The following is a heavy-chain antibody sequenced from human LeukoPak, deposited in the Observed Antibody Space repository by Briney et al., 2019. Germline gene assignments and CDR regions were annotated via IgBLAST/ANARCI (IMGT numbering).Heavy chain of an antibody. CDR2: ISSSGSTI. D-gene: IGHD6-19*01. V-gene: IGHV3-48*04. CDR3: ARDSLAVAAPLVYFDY. CDR1: RFTFSSYS. J-gene: IGHJ4*02. Sequence: GGSLRLSCAASRFTFSSYSMNWVRQAPGKGLEWVSYISSSGSTIYYADSVKGRFTISRDNAKNSLYLQMNSLRAEDTAVYYCARDSLAVAAPLVYFDYWGQGTLVTVSS.